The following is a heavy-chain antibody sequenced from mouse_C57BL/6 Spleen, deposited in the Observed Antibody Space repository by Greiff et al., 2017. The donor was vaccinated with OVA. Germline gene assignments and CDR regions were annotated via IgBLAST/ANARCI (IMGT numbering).Heavy chain of an antibody. D-gene: IGHD1-1*01. V-gene: IGHV2-9-1*01. Sequence: QVQLQQSGPGLVAPSQSLSITCTVSGFSLTSYAISWVRQPPGKGLEWLGVIWTGGGTNYNSALKSRLSISKDNSKSQVFLKMNSLQTDDTARYYSARRDGSSWYAMDYWGQGTSVTVSS. CDR1: GFSLTSYA. CDR3: ARRDGSSWYAMDY. CDR2: IWTGGGT. J-gene: IGHJ4*01.